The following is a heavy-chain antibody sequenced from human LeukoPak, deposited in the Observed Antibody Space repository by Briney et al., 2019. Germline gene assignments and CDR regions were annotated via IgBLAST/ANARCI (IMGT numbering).Heavy chain of an antibody. Sequence: SETLSLTCTVSGGSISSYYWSWVRQPPGKGLEWIGYIYYSGSTNYNPSLKSRVTISVDTSKNQFSLKLSSVTAADTAVYYCARSGWTMRPFDIWGQGTMVTVSS. D-gene: IGHD3-22*01. V-gene: IGHV4-59*01. CDR2: IYYSGST. CDR3: ARSGWTMRPFDI. J-gene: IGHJ3*02. CDR1: GGSISSYY.